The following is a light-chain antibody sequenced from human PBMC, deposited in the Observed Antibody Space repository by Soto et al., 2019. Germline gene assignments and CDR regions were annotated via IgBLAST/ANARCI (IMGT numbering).Light chain of an antibody. CDR3: QKYNRAPLT. Sequence: DIQMTQSPSSLSASVGDRVTITCRASQGISNYLAWYQQKPGKVPKLLIYAASTLQSGVPSRFSGIGSGTDFTLTISNLQPEDVATYYCQKYNRAPLTFGGGTKVEIK. CDR2: AAS. V-gene: IGKV1-27*01. J-gene: IGKJ4*01. CDR1: QGISNY.